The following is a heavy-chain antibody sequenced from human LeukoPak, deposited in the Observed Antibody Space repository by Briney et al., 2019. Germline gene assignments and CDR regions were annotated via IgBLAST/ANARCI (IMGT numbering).Heavy chain of an antibody. D-gene: IGHD3-10*01. CDR1: EFSFWKYS. CDR2: ISTSTTII. Sequence: GGSLRLSCTALEFSFWKYSMSWVRQAPGKGLEWVSYISTSTTIIYYANSVRGRFTISRDNVKNSLYLQMDSLRAEDSAVYYCAGTYGSGSYHLDNWGQGTLVTVSS. CDR3: AGTYGSGSYHLDN. J-gene: IGHJ4*02. V-gene: IGHV3-48*01.